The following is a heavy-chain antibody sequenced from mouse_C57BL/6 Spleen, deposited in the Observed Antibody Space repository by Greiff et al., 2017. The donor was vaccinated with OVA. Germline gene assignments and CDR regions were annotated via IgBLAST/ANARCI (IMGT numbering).Heavy chain of an antibody. CDR1: GYTFTDYN. Sequence: EVQRVESGPELVKPGASVKMSCKASGYTFTDYNMHWVKQSHGKSLEWIGYINPNNGGTSYNQKFKGKATLTVNKSSSTAYMELRSLTSEDSAVYYCARASYYSNYYAMDYWGQGTSVTVSS. CDR3: ARASYYSNYYAMDY. D-gene: IGHD2-5*01. CDR2: INPNNGGT. J-gene: IGHJ4*01. V-gene: IGHV1-22*01.